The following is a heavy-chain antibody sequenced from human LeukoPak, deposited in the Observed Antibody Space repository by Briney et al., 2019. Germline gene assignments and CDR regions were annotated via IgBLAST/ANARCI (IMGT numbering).Heavy chain of an antibody. V-gene: IGHV3-23*01. J-gene: IGHJ5*02. CDR3: TRDLPHNWFDP. CDR1: GFTFSNYG. Sequence: GGTLRLSCAASGFTFSNYGMSWVRQAPGKGLEWVSAISGSGGSTYYADSVKGRFTISRDNSKNTLYLQMNSLRAEDTAVYYCTRDLPHNWFDPWGQGTLVTVSS. CDR2: ISGSGGST.